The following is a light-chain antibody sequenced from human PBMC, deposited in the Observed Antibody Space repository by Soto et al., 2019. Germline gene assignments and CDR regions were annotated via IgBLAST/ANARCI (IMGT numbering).Light chain of an antibody. Sequence: QSVLTQPPSASGTAGQVVTISCSRGDSNIGSNSVYWYQHLPRMAPKLLIYYNNQRPSGVPDRFSGSRSGTSASLAIVGLRSEDEAVYYCAAWDASLSACVFGNGTKVTVL. V-gene: IGLV1-47*02. CDR2: YNN. CDR1: DSNIGSNS. J-gene: IGLJ1*01. CDR3: AAWDASLSACV.